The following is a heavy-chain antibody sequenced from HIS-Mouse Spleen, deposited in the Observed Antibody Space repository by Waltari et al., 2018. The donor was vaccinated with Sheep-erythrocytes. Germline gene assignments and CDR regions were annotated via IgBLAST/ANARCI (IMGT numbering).Heavy chain of an antibody. CDR1: GFTFSSYW. D-gene: IGHD1-7*01. CDR3: ARAVAGTPDAFDI. V-gene: IGHV3-7*01. CDR2: IKQDGSEK. J-gene: IGHJ3*02. Sequence: EVQLVESGGGLVQPGGSLRLSCAASGFTFSSYWMSWVRQAPGKGVEWVANIKQDGSEKYYVDAVKGRFTISRDNAKNSLYLQMNSLRAEDTAVYYCARAVAGTPDAFDIWGQGTMVTVSS.